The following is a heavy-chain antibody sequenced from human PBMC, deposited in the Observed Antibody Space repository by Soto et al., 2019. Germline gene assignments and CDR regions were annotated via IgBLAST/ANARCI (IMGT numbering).Heavy chain of an antibody. Sequence: QVQLQESGPRLMKPSETLSLTCTVSGGSVSSDYWSWIRQPPGKRLEYIGFIYLGGSPNYNPSLGGRGTHSASTCKNPASLRVTLGTAGDPGVYFWARGEWFPRGFGMGLLGRGTTGTVS. D-gene: IGHD3-3*01. CDR1: GGSVSSDY. CDR2: IYLGGSP. J-gene: IGHJ6*02. V-gene: IGHV4-59*02. CDR3: ARGEWFPRGFGMGL.